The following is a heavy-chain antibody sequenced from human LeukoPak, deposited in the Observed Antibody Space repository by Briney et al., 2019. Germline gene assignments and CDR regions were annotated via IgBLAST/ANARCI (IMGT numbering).Heavy chain of an antibody. Sequence: GSLRLSCAASGFTFSDYYMSWIRQPPGKGLEWIGEINHSGSTNYNPSLKSRVTISVDTSKNQFSLKLSSVTAADTAVYYCARGPSGSPYYFDYWGQGTLVTVSS. J-gene: IGHJ4*02. CDR1: GFTFSDYY. CDR2: INHSGST. V-gene: IGHV4-34*01. D-gene: IGHD1-26*01. CDR3: ARGPSGSPYYFDY.